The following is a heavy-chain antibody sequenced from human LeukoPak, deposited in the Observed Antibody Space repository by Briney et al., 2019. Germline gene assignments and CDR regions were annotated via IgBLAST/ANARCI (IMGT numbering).Heavy chain of an antibody. CDR2: INPNSGGT. V-gene: IGHV1-2*04. J-gene: IGHJ4*02. D-gene: IGHD1-26*01. CDR3: ARGSPGSYGEGFDY. CDR1: GYTFTGYY. Sequence: GASVKVSCKASGYTFTGYYMHWVRQAPGQGLEWMGWINPNSGGTNYAQKFQGWVTMTRDTSISTAYMELSRLRSDDTAVYYCARGSPGSYGEGFDYWGQETLVTVSS.